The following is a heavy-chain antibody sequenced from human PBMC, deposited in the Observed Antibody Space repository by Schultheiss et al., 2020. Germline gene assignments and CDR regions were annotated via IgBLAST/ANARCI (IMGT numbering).Heavy chain of an antibody. J-gene: IGHJ6*02. CDR1: GFTFSSYE. V-gene: IGHV3-66*02. D-gene: IGHD2-15*01. CDR2: IYSGGTT. Sequence: GGSLRLSCAAAGFTFSSYEMNWVRQAPGKGLEWVSIIYSGGTTYYADSVMGRLTISRDNSKNTLYLQVESLRAEDTAVYYCARGSGGLAADVWGQGTTVTV. CDR3: ARGSGGLAADV.